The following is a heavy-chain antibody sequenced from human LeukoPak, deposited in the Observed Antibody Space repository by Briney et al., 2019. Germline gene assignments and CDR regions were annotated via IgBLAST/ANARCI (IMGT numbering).Heavy chain of an antibody. V-gene: IGHV1-24*01. CDR1: GYTLTELS. Sequence: EASVKVSCKVSGYTLTELSMHWVRQAPGKGLEWMGGFDPEDGETIYAQKFQGRVTMTVDTSTDTAYMELSSLRSEDTAVYYCATAPWSGYLGDAFDIWGQGTMVTVSS. CDR3: ATAPWSGYLGDAFDI. CDR2: FDPEDGET. J-gene: IGHJ3*02. D-gene: IGHD3-3*01.